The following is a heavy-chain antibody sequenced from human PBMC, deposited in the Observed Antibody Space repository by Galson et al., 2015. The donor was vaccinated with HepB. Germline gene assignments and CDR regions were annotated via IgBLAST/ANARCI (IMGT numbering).Heavy chain of an antibody. V-gene: IGHV3-49*04. Sequence: SLRLSCAASGFTFGDYAMSWVRQAPGKGLEWVGFIRSKAYGGTTEYAASVKGRFTISRDDSKSIAYLQMNSLKTEDTAVYCCTRATTKDYWGQGTLVTASS. CDR1: GFTFGDYA. D-gene: IGHD1-26*01. CDR3: TRATTKDY. J-gene: IGHJ4*02. CDR2: IRSKAYGGTT.